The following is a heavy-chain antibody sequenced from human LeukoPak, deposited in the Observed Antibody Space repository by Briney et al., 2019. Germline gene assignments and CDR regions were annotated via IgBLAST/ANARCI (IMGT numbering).Heavy chain of an antibody. CDR1: GFTFINYV. J-gene: IGHJ4*02. D-gene: IGHD6-13*01. V-gene: IGHV3-23*01. CDR2: ISGSGRNT. CDR3: AKALGIYGSGWYLAY. Sequence: GGSLRLSCAASGFTFINYVMTWVRQAPGKGLEWLSGISGSGRNTYYADSVKGRFTISRDNSKNTLYLQMNSLRAEDSAVHYCAKALGIYGSGWYLAYWGQGTLVTVSS.